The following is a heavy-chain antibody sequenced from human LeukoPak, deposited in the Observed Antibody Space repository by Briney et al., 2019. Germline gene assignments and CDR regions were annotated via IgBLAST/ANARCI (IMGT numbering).Heavy chain of an antibody. V-gene: IGHV4-59*01. J-gene: IGHJ5*02. Sequence: KPSETLSLTCTVSGGSISSYYWSWIRQPPGKGLEWIGYIYYSGRTNYNTSLKSRVTISVDTSKNQFSLKLSSVTAADTAVYYCARSGQQLSPATWFDPWGQGTLVTVSS. D-gene: IGHD6-13*01. CDR1: GGSISSYY. CDR2: IYYSGRT. CDR3: ARSGQQLSPATWFDP.